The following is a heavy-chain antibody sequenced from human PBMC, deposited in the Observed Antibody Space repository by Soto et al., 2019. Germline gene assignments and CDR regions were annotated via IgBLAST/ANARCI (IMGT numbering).Heavy chain of an antibody. J-gene: IGHJ4*02. CDR3: ARDGTEYYGEYYDY. D-gene: IGHD4-17*01. CDR2: IGTRGNTK. Sequence: QVQLVESGGGLVKPGGSLRLSCATSGFTFSDYYMSWIRQAPGKGLEWVSYIGTRGNTKYYADSVRGRFTISRDNAKNSLYLQMNRLSADDTAVYYCARDGTEYYGEYYDYWGQGIPVTVSS. V-gene: IGHV3-11*01. CDR1: GFTFSDYY.